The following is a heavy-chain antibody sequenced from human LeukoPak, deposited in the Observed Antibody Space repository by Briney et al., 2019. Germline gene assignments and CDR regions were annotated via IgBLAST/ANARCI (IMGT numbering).Heavy chain of an antibody. CDR1: GGSFSGYY. Sequence: PSETLSLTCAVYGGSFSGYYWSWIRQPPGKGLEWIGEINHSGSTNYDPSLKSRFTISVDTSKNQFSLKLSSVSAADTAVYYCARGRVAARRVYYYYMVVWGKGTTVTVSS. J-gene: IGHJ6*03. CDR3: ARGRVAARRVYYYYMVV. CDR2: INHSGST. V-gene: IGHV4-34*01. D-gene: IGHD6-6*01.